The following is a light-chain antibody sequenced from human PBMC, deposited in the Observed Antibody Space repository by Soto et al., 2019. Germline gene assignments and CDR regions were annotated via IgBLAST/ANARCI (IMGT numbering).Light chain of an antibody. Sequence: DILLAQSPGTMSLSPGQSATLSCRASQSVGTYLAWYQQKPGQAPRLLIYGASSRATGIPDRFSGSGSGTDFTLTISRLEPEDFAVYYCQQYVSTPLTFGGGTKVDIK. CDR1: QSVGTY. CDR3: QQYVSTPLT. V-gene: IGKV3-20*01. J-gene: IGKJ4*01. CDR2: GAS.